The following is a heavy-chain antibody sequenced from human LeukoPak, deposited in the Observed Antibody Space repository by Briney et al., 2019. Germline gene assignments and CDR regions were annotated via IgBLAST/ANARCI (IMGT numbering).Heavy chain of an antibody. CDR3: ARGFRLSAIEDWFDP. Sequence: GASVKVSCKASGYTFTAYYVHWVRQAPGQGLEWMGWITPNSGGTKYAQKFQGRVTMTRDTSNSTAYMELSGLRSDDTAVYYCARGFRLSAIEDWFDPWGQGTLVTVSS. J-gene: IGHJ5*02. CDR1: GYTFTAYY. D-gene: IGHD2-2*02. V-gene: IGHV1-2*02. CDR2: ITPNSGGT.